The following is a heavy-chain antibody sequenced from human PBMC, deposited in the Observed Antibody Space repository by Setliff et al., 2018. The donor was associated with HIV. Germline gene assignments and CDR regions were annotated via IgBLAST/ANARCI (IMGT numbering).Heavy chain of an antibody. V-gene: IGHV4-59*02. CDR2: IYYSGST. D-gene: IGHD3-22*01. J-gene: IGHJ4*02. Sequence: KSSETLSLTCNVSSGSVNNYWWTWIRQPPGKGLEWIGYIYYSGSTYYNPSLKSRVTISVDTSKNQFSLMLSSVTAADTAVYYCARLGDYDSSGYSWFDYWGQGTLVTVS. CDR1: SGSVNNYW. CDR3: ARLGDYDSSGYSWFDY.